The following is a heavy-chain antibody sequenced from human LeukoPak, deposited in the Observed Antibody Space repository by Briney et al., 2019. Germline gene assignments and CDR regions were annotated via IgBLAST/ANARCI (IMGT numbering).Heavy chain of an antibody. D-gene: IGHD2-21*02. CDR3: AREGAYCGGDCYRRSWFDP. CDR2: IIPIFGTA. CDR1: GGTFSSYA. J-gene: IGHJ5*02. V-gene: IGHV1-69*13. Sequence: SVKVSCKASGGTFSSYAISWVRQAPGQGLEWMGGIIPIFGTANYAQKFQGRVTITADESTSTAYMELSSLRSGDTAVYYCAREGAYCGGDCYRRSWFDPWGQGTLVTVSS.